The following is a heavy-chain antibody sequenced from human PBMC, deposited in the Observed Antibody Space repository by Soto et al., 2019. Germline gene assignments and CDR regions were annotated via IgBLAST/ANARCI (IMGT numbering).Heavy chain of an antibody. J-gene: IGHJ4*02. V-gene: IGHV3-30*18. D-gene: IGHD1-26*01. CDR2: ISYDGSNK. Sequence: GGSLRLSCAASGFTFSSYGMHWVRQAPGKGLEWVAVISYDGSNKYYADSVKDRFTISRDNSKNTLYLQMNSLRAEDTAVYYCAKEGPYRAYFDYWGQGTLVTVSS. CDR3: AKEGPYRAYFDY. CDR1: GFTFSSYG.